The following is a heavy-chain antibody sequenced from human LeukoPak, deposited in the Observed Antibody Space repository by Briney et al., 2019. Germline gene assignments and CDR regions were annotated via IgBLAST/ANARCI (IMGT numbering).Heavy chain of an antibody. Sequence: GGSLRLSCVAYNFTIKAYNMNWVRQAAGKGLEWISYIAYSSNTISYADSVRGRFSVSRDNDKDAVYLQLNSLTDEDTAIYYCARDWGYGYSDQWGQGTLVTVSS. CDR3: ARDWGYGYSDQ. D-gene: IGHD4-11*01. V-gene: IGHV3-48*02. J-gene: IGHJ4*02. CDR1: NFTIKAYN. CDR2: IAYSSNTI.